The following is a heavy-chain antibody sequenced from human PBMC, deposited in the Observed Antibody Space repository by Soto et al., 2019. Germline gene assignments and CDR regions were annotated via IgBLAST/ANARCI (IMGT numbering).Heavy chain of an antibody. Sequence: SVKVSFKASGGNSSSYAISWFRQATEQGVERMGRIIPICGTANYAQKFQGRVTITADESKSTAYMELSSLRSEDTAVYYCASPFDIVVVPAAIGTWGYGMDVWGQGTTVTVSS. CDR1: GGNSSSYA. CDR2: IIPICGTA. J-gene: IGHJ6*01. D-gene: IGHD2-2*01. V-gene: IGHV1-69*13. CDR3: ASPFDIVVVPAAIGTWGYGMDV.